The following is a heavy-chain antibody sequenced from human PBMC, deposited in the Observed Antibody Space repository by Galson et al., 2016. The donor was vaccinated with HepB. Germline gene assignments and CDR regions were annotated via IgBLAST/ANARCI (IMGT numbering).Heavy chain of an antibody. CDR2: ISPDGSDT. CDR3: ARRVAVTGGVLDS. Sequence: QSGAAVKKPGESLQISCKGSGYICTNFWIGWVRQMPGKGLEWVALISPDGSDTSYGTSFEGQVTISVDTFISTAYLQWSSLKSSDTAMYYCARRVAVTGGVLDSWGQGTLVTVSS. V-gene: IGHV5-51*01. CDR1: GYICTNFW. J-gene: IGHJ4*02. D-gene: IGHD6-19*01.